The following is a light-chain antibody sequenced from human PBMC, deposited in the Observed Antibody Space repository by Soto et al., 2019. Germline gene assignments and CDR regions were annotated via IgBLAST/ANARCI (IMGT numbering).Light chain of an antibody. V-gene: IGKV3-15*01. Sequence: EIVVTQSPATLSVSPGERATLFCRASQSVSSDLAWYQQKPGQPPRLLIYGASTRATGVPARFIGSGSGTDFTLTINSLQSEDFAVYYCQQFNSWPPWAFGQGTKVEI. J-gene: IGKJ1*01. CDR2: GAS. CDR3: QQFNSWPPWA. CDR1: QSVSSD.